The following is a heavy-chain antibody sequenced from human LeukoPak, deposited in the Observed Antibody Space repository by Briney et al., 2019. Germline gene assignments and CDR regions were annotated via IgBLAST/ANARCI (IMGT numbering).Heavy chain of an antibody. CDR2: IRSKSNSYAT. J-gene: IGHJ4*02. Sequence: GRSLRLSCAASGFTFSGSAMHWVRQASGKGLEWVGRIRSKSNSYATAYAASVKGRFTISRDDSKNMAYLQMNSLKTEDTAVYYCTVNYCSGGSCYMLWGQGTLVTVSS. V-gene: IGHV3-73*01. CDR3: TVNYCSGGSCYML. D-gene: IGHD2-15*01. CDR1: GFTFSGSA.